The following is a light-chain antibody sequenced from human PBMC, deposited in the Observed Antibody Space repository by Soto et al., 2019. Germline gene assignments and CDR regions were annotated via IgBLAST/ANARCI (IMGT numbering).Light chain of an antibody. Sequence: EIVMTQSPATLSVSPGERATLSCRASQSLSSNLAWYQQQPGQAPRLLIYGASTRATGIPARFSGSGSGTEFTLTISSLQSADFAVYYCQQYNNWPRTFGQGTKVEIK. CDR1: QSLSSN. CDR3: QQYNNWPRT. J-gene: IGKJ1*01. V-gene: IGKV3-15*01. CDR2: GAS.